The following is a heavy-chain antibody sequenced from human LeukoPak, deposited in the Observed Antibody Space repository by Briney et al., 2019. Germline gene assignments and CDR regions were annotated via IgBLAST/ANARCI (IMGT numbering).Heavy chain of an antibody. V-gene: IGHV1-2*02. CDR3: ASEGDAKNLYNWFDP. CDR1: GYTLTGFF. J-gene: IGHJ5*02. D-gene: IGHD2-8*01. CDR2: INPNTGGT. Sequence: ASVSVSCKPSGYTLTGFFIHWVRQAPGLGLEWMGWINPNTGGTHYAQKFQGRVTMTWDTSISTAYMDLSWLKSDDTAVYYCASEGDAKNLYNWFDPWGQGTLVTVSS.